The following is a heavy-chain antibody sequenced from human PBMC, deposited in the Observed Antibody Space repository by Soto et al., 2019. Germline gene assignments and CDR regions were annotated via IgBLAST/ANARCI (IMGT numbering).Heavy chain of an antibody. D-gene: IGHD3-16*02. Sequence: ASVKVSCKASGYTFTSYDINWVRQATGQGLEWMGWMNPNSGNTGYAQKFQGRVTMTRNTSISTAYMELSSLRSEDTAVYYCARGHGSYDYIWGSYRYQNNWFDPWGQGTLVTVSS. CDR1: GYTFTSYD. CDR3: ARGHGSYDYIWGSYRYQNNWFDP. CDR2: MNPNSGNT. J-gene: IGHJ5*02. V-gene: IGHV1-8*01.